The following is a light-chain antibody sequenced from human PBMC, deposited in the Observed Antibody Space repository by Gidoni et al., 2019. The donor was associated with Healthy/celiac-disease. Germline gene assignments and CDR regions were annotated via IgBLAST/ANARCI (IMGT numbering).Light chain of an antibody. CDR1: QSIRSY. Sequence: DIQMTQSPSSLSASVGDRVTITCRASQSIRSYLNWYQQKPGKAPKLLIYAASSLQSGVPSRVSGSGSGTDCTLTISSLQPEDFATYYFQQSYSTLWTFGQGTKVEIK. J-gene: IGKJ1*01. CDR3: QQSYSTLWT. V-gene: IGKV1-39*01. CDR2: AAS.